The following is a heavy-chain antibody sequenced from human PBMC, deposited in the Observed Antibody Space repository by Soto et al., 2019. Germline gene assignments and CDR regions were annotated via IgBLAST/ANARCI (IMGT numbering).Heavy chain of an antibody. Sequence: PSETLSLTCTVSGGSISSYYWSWIRQPPGKGLEWIGYIYYSGSTNYNPSLKSRVTISVDTSKNQFSLKLSSVTAADTAVYYCAREQDGYNFFVYWGQGTLVTVSS. CDR1: GGSISSYY. CDR3: AREQDGYNFFVY. CDR2: IYYSGST. J-gene: IGHJ4*02. V-gene: IGHV4-59*01. D-gene: IGHD5-12*01.